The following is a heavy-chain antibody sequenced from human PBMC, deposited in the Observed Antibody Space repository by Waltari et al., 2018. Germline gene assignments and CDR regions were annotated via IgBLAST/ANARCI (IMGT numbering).Heavy chain of an antibody. Sequence: EVQLVDSGGGLVQPGGSLRLSCAASGFTFSSNWKSWVRQAPGRGLEWLANIKPDGSQQYYVDSVRGRFSISRDNAKNSLYLQLNSLRAEDTAIYYCARDFNWGWDFWGQGTLVTVSS. V-gene: IGHV3-7*03. CDR1: GFTFSSNW. CDR2: IKPDGSQQ. D-gene: IGHD7-27*01. CDR3: ARDFNWGWDF. J-gene: IGHJ4*02.